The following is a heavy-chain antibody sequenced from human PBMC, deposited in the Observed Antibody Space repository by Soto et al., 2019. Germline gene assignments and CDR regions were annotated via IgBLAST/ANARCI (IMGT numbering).Heavy chain of an antibody. CDR3: ARERGLIVGATGGVDY. Sequence: QVQLQESGPGLVKPSQTLSLTCTVSGGSISSGGYYWSWIRQHPGKVLEWIGYIYYSGSTYYNPSLKSRVTISVDTSKNQFSLKLSSVTAADTAVYYCARERGLIVGATGGVDYWGQGTLVTVSS. D-gene: IGHD1-26*01. CDR2: IYYSGST. J-gene: IGHJ4*02. V-gene: IGHV4-31*03. CDR1: GGSISSGGYY.